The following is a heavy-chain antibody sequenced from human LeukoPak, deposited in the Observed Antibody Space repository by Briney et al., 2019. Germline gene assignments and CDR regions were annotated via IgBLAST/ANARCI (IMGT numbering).Heavy chain of an antibody. V-gene: IGHV1-2*02. D-gene: IGHD2-15*01. Sequence: ASVKVSSKASGYTFTGYYMHWVRQAPGQGLEWMGWINPNSRGTNYAQKFQGRVTMTRDTSISTAYMELSRLRSDDTAVYYCAREPHTLGYCSGGSCDRYFDYWGQGTLVTVSS. CDR1: GYTFTGYY. J-gene: IGHJ4*02. CDR2: INPNSRGT. CDR3: AREPHTLGYCSGGSCDRYFDY.